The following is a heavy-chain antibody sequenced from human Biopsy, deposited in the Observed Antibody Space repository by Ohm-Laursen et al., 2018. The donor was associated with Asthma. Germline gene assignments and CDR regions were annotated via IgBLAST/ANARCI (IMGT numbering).Heavy chain of an antibody. CDR1: GGSISSGAYY. V-gene: IGHV4-30-4*01. J-gene: IGHJ4*02. CDR3: ARRGGVRRYFDY. CDR2: IYYIGST. D-gene: IGHD3-16*01. Sequence: TLSLTCIVSGGSISSGAYYWSWVRQPPGKGLEWIGYIYYIGSTYYNPSLKSRVAISLDTSKSQFSLKLSSVTAADTAVYFCARRGGVRRYFDYWGQGTLVTVSS.